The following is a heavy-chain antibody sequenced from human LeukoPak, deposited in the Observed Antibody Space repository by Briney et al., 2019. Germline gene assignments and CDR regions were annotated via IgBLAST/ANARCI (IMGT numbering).Heavy chain of an antibody. CDR2: ISGSGGST. CDR3: AKGRVGATVY. J-gene: IGHJ4*02. D-gene: IGHD1-26*01. Sequence: GGSLRLSCAASGFTFSSYGMSWVRQAPGKGLEWVSAISGSGGSTYYADSVKGRFTNSRDNSKNTLYLQMNSLRAEDTAVYYCAKGRVGATVYWGQGTLVTVSS. V-gene: IGHV3-23*01. CDR1: GFTFSSYG.